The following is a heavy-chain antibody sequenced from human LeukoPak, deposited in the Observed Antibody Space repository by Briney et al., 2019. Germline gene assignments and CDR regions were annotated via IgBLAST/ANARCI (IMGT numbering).Heavy chain of an antibody. CDR3: ARTTVTTFDY. D-gene: IGHD4-17*01. CDR1: GGSISSYY. J-gene: IGHJ4*02. CDR2: IYYSGST. V-gene: IGHV4-59*01. Sequence: SETLSLTCTVSGGSISSYYWSWIRQPPGEGLEWIGYIYYSGSTNYNPSLKSRVIISLDTSKNQFSLKLNSVTTADTAVYYCARTTVTTFDYWGQGTLVTVSS.